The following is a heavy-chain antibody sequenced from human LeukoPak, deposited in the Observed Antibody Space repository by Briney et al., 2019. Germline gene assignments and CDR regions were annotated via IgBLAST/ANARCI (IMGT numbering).Heavy chain of an antibody. CDR1: GGSITSEDNY. J-gene: IGHJ4*02. CDR2: IYYSGRT. D-gene: IGHD3-22*01. V-gene: IGHV4-30-4*01. CDR3: ARMDYDTSGHYYMGFDY. Sequence: SETLSLTCTVSGGSITSEDNYWSWIRQPQGKGLEWIGDIYYSGRTFFTPSLKSRVSISIDTSKNQFSLRLTSVTAADTAIYFCARMDYDTSGHYYMGFDYWGQGALVTVSS.